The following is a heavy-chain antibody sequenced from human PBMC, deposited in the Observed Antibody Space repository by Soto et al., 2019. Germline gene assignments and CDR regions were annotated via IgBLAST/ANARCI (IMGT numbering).Heavy chain of an antibody. J-gene: IGHJ6*02. Sequence: QVQLVESGGGVVQPGRSLRLSCAASGFTFSSYAMHWVRQAPGKGLEWVAVISYDGSNKYYADSVKGRFTISRDNSKNTLYLQMNSLRAEDTAVYYCAARLDGMDVWGQGTTVTVSS. V-gene: IGHV3-30-3*01. CDR3: AARLDGMDV. CDR2: ISYDGSNK. CDR1: GFTFSSYA. D-gene: IGHD6-25*01.